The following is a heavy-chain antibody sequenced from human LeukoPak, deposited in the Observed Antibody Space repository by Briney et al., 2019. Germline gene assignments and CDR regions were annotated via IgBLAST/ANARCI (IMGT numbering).Heavy chain of an antibody. D-gene: IGHD3-22*01. CDR3: AKVANYYDSSGSQGGWFDY. J-gene: IGHJ4*02. V-gene: IGHV3-23*01. Sequence: GGSLRLSCAASGFTFSSYGMHWVRRAPGKGLEWVSAISSSGGSTYYADSVKGRFTISRDNSENTLYLQMNSLRAEDTAVYYCAKVANYYDSSGSQGGWFDYWGQGTLVTVSS. CDR2: ISSSGGST. CDR1: GFTFSSYG.